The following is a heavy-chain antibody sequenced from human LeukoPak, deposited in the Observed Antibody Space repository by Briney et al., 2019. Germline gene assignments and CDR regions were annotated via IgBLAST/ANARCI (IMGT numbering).Heavy chain of an antibody. CDR2: IYHSGST. D-gene: IGHD1-26*01. CDR1: GGSISSSNW. J-gene: IGHJ5*02. CDR3: ARVVVGATGGWFDP. V-gene: IGHV4-4*02. Sequence: NPSETPSLTCAVSGGSISSSNWWSWVRQPPGKGLEWIGEIYHSGSTNYNPSLKSRVTISVDKSKNQFSLKLSSVTAADTAVYYCARVVVGATGGWFDPWGQGTLVTVSS.